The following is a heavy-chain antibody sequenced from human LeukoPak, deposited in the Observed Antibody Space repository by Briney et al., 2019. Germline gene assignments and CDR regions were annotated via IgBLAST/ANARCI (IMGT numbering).Heavy chain of an antibody. CDR2: IIPIFGTA. D-gene: IGHD2-2*01. CDR1: GGTFSTYA. CDR3: ARVGGIVVVPAAMAPDDAFDI. V-gene: IGHV1-69*01. Sequence: ASVKVSCKASGGTFSTYAISWVRQAPGQGLEWMGGIIPIFGTANYAQKFQGRVTITADESTSTAYMELSSLRSEDTAVYYCARVGGIVVVPAAMAPDDAFDIWGQGTMVTVSS. J-gene: IGHJ3*02.